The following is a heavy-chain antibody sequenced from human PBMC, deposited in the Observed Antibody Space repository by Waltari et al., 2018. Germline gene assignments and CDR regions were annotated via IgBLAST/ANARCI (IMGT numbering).Heavy chain of an antibody. CDR2: INPNSGGT. CDR1: GYTFTGYY. D-gene: IGHD2-8*01. J-gene: IGHJ1*01. Sequence: QVQLVQSGAEVKKPGASVKVSCKASGYTFTGYYMHWVRQAPGQGLEWMGWINPNSGGTNYAQKCQGRVTMTRNTPISTAYMELSRLRSDDTAVYYCARLTKVGKYFQHWGQGTLVTVSS. CDR3: ARLTKVGKYFQH. V-gene: IGHV1-2*02.